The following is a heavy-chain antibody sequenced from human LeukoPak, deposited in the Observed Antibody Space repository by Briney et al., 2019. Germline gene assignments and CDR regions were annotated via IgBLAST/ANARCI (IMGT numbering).Heavy chain of an antibody. CDR1: GGTFSSYA. CDR2: IIPIFGTA. Sequence: ASVKVSCXASGGTFSSYAISWVRQAPGQGLEWMGRIIPIFGTANSAQKFQGRVTITTDESTSTAYMELSSLRSEDTAVYYCARALGYCSGGSCYGKDYYYYMDVWGKGTTVTVSS. D-gene: IGHD2-15*01. J-gene: IGHJ6*03. CDR3: ARALGYCSGGSCYGKDYYYYMDV. V-gene: IGHV1-69*05.